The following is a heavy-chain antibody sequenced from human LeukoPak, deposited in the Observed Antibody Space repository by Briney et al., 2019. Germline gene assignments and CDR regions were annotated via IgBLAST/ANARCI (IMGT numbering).Heavy chain of an antibody. CDR3: AREAYPSPYYFDY. V-gene: IGHV1-69*13. J-gene: IGHJ4*02. CDR2: IIPIFGTA. Sequence: SVKVSCKASGGTFSSYAISWVRQAPGQGLEWMGGIIPIFGTANYAQKFRGRVTITADESTSTAYMELNSLRSEDTAVYYCAREAYPSPYYFDYWGQGTLVTVSS. CDR1: GGTFSSYA.